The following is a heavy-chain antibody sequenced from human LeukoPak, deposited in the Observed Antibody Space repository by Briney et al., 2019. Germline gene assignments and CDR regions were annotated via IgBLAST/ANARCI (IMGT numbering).Heavy chain of an antibody. J-gene: IGHJ5*02. CDR1: GYTFTSYG. Sequence: ASVKVSCKASGYTFTSYGISWVRQAPGQGLEWMGWISAYNGNTNYAQKLQGRVTMTTDTSTSTAYMELRSLRSDDTAVYYCARDLVGVVPAATMRAQVNWFDPWGQGTLVTVSS. D-gene: IGHD2-2*01. V-gene: IGHV1-18*01. CDR3: ARDLVGVVPAATMRAQVNWFDP. CDR2: ISAYNGNT.